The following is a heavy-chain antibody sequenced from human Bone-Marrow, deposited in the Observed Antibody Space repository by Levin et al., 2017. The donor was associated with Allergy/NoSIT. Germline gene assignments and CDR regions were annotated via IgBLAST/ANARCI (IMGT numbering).Heavy chain of an antibody. CDR3: ARHGLNGFDF. V-gene: IGHV5-10-1*01. CDR2: IDPSDSYV. D-gene: IGHD3/OR15-3a*01. J-gene: IGHJ3*01. CDR1: GYTFINYW. Sequence: KVSCKGSGYTFINYWITWVRQMPGKGLEWVGRIDPSDSYVKYSPSFEGHVTISVDKSISTAYLQRTSLEASDSAMYYCARHGLNGFDFWGQGTAVTVSS.